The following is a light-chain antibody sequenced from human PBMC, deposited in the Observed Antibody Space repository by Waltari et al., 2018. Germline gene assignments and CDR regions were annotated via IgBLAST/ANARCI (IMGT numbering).Light chain of an antibody. CDR3: SSHTSDLSWL. CDR2: EVN. Sequence: WYQQNPGEVPKLMIYEVNKRPSGVADRFSGSKSGNTATLTISGLQAEDEADYHCSSHTSDLSWLFGGGTKVTVL. J-gene: IGLJ3*02. V-gene: IGLV2-23*02.